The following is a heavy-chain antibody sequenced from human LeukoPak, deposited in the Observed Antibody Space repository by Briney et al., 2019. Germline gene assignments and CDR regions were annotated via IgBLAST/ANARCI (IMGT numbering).Heavy chain of an antibody. CDR1: GFTFSRFA. CDR3: ARAGRRGGYFDY. J-gene: IGHJ4*02. Sequence: GSLRLSCAASGFTFSRFAMHWVRQAPGKGLEWVAVISYDGSNKYYTDSVKGRFTISRDNSKNTLYLQMNSLRAEDTAVYYCARAGRRGGYFDYWGQGTLVTVSS. V-gene: IGHV3-30*14. CDR2: ISYDGSNK. D-gene: IGHD2-8*02.